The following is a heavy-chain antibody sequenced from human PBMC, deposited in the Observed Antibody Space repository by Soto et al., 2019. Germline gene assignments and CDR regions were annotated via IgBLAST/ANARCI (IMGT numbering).Heavy chain of an antibody. CDR3: ARDRDNSDGPNFDS. Sequence: QVQLVQSGSEVKKPGSSVRVSCKTSGDTFSIYTISWVRQAPGQGLEWMGRVLPFLDITSYSQRFQGRVTITADRSTTPAYMELTSLSAEDTAVYYCARDRDNSDGPNFDSWGQGTLVTVSS. CDR1: GDTFSIYT. CDR2: VLPFLDIT. V-gene: IGHV1-69*02. D-gene: IGHD6-25*01. J-gene: IGHJ4*02.